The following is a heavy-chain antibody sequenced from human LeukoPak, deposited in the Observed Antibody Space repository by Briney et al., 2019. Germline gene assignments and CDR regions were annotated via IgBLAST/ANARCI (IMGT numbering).Heavy chain of an antibody. CDR3: ARDLELRQEYYYYMGV. CDR1: GSTFSSYA. J-gene: IGHJ6*03. D-gene: IGHD1-7*01. CDR2: ISYDGSNK. Sequence: GGSLRLSCAASGSTFSSYAMHWVRQAPGKGLEWVAVISYDGSNKYYADSVKGRFTISRDNSKNTLYLQMNSLRAEDTAVYYCARDLELRQEYYYYMGVWGKGTTVTVSS. V-gene: IGHV3-30-3*01.